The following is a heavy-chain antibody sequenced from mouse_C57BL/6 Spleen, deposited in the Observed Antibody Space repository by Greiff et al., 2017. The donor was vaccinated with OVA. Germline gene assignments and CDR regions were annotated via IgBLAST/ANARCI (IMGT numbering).Heavy chain of an antibody. Sequence: VQLKESGGGLVKPGGSLKLSCAASGFTFSDYGMHWVRQAPEKGLEWVAYISSGSSTIYYADTVKGRFTISRDNAKNTLFLQMTSLRSEDTAMYYCARPVKDAMDYWGQGTSVTVSS. J-gene: IGHJ4*01. CDR1: GFTFSDYG. V-gene: IGHV5-17*01. D-gene: IGHD1-1*01. CDR2: ISSGSSTI. CDR3: ARPVKDAMDY.